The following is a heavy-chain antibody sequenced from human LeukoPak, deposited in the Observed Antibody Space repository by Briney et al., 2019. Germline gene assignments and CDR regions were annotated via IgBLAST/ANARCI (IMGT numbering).Heavy chain of an antibody. J-gene: IGHJ4*02. V-gene: IGHV1-69*13. D-gene: IGHD6-13*01. Sequence: SVKVSCKASGGTFSSYAISWVRQAPGQGLEWMGGIIPVFGTANYAQKFQGRVMITADESTSTAYMELSSLRSEDTAVYYCARAAAGTISYFFDYWGQGTLVTVSS. CDR2: IIPVFGTA. CDR3: ARAAAGTISYFFDY. CDR1: GGTFSSYA.